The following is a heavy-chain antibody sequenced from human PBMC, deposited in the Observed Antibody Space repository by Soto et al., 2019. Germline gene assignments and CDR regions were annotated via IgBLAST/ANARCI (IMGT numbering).Heavy chain of an antibody. Sequence: QVKLQESGPGLVKPSETLSLTCNVSGGSISSDDYYWSWIRQPPGKGLEWIGYIDHSGRRDYNPSLQSPVTVSMATSENQLSLTLNSVTAAASAVYYCARTSPRGSGTWFDPWGQGTLVTVSS. CDR2: IDHSGRR. D-gene: IGHD3-10*01. CDR1: GGSISSDDYY. V-gene: IGHV4-30-4*01. CDR3: ARTSPRGSGTWFDP. J-gene: IGHJ5*02.